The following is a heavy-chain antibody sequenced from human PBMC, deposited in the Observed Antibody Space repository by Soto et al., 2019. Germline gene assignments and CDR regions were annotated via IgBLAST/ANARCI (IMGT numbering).Heavy chain of an antibody. CDR3: ARSQGSSTSLEIYYYYYYGMDV. CDR2: IIPISDTT. Sequence: QVQLVQSGAEVKKPGSSVKVSCKASGGTFSSYAISWVRQAPGQGLAWMGGIIPISDTTHYAQKFQGRVTITADESTSTAYMELSSLRAEDTAVYYCARSQGSSTSLEIYYYYYYGMDVWGQGTTVTVSS. J-gene: IGHJ6*02. V-gene: IGHV1-69*01. D-gene: IGHD2-2*01. CDR1: GGTFSSYA.